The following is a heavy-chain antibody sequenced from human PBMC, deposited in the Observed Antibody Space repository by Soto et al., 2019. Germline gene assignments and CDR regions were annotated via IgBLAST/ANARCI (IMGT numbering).Heavy chain of an antibody. J-gene: IGHJ4*02. Sequence: GGSLRLSCAASGFTFSSYAMSWVRQAPGKGLEWVSAISGSGGSTYYADSVKGRFTISRDNSKNTLYLQMNSLRAEDTAVYYCVTAPGPYYFDYWGQGTLVTVSS. CDR1: GFTFSSYA. CDR2: ISGSGGST. V-gene: IGHV3-23*01. CDR3: VTAPGPYYFDY.